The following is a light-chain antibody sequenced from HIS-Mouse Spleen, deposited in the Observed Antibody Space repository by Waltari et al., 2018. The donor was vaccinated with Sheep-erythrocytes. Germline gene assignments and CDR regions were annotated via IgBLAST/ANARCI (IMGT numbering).Light chain of an antibody. CDR1: NIGRKR. CDR2: DDS. CDR3: QVWDSSSDPVV. Sequence: SYVLTQPPSVSVAPGQTARITCGGNNIGRKRLHWYQQKPGQAPGLVVYDDSDRPSGIPERFSGSNSGNTATLTISRVEAGDEADYYCQVWDSSSDPVVFGGGTKLTVL. V-gene: IGLV3-21*02. J-gene: IGLJ2*01.